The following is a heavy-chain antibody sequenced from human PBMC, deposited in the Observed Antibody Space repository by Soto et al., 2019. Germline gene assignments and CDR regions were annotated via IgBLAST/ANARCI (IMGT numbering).Heavy chain of an antibody. CDR1: GGTFSSYA. D-gene: IGHD2-21*02. CDR3: ARAYCGGDCYIYGMDG. CDR2: IIPIFGTA. Sequence: SVKVSCKASGGTFSSYAISWVRQAPGQGLEWMGGIIPIFGTANYAQKFQGRVTITADESTSTAYMELSSLRSEDTAVYYCARAYCGGDCYIYGMDGWGQGTTVTVSS. J-gene: IGHJ6*02. V-gene: IGHV1-69*13.